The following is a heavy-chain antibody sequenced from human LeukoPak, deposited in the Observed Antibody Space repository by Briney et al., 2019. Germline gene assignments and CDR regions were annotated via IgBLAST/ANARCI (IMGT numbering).Heavy chain of an antibody. V-gene: IGHV4-34*01. CDR2: INHSGST. Sequence: PSETLSLTCAVYGGSFSGYYWSWIRQPPGKGLEWIGEINHSGSTNYNPSLKSRVTISVDTSKNQFSLKLSSVTAADTAVYYCAPRRYSSGWYERWGQGTLVTASS. D-gene: IGHD6-19*01. CDR1: GGSFSGYY. J-gene: IGHJ4*02. CDR3: APRRYSSGWYER.